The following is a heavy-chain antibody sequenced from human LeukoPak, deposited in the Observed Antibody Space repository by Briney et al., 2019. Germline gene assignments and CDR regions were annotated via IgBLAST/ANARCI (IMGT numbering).Heavy chain of an antibody. CDR3: ARVPVRRYYGSGSYYHYYYGMDV. V-gene: IGHV3-74*01. CDR1: GFTFSSYW. Sequence: GGSLRLSCAASGFTFSSYWMHWVRQAPGKGLVLVSRINSDGSSTSYADSVKGRFTISRDNAKNTLYLQMNSLRAEDTAVYYCARVPVRRYYGSGSYYHYYYGMDVWGKGTTVTVSS. D-gene: IGHD3-10*01. J-gene: IGHJ6*04. CDR2: INSDGSST.